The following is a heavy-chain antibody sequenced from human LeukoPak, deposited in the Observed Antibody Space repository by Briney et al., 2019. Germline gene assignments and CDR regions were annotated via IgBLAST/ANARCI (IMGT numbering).Heavy chain of an antibody. V-gene: IGHV4-4*07. J-gene: IGHJ3*02. D-gene: IGHD1-26*01. CDR3: ARHQWVPAFDI. CDR2: INSSGST. CDR1: GGSISSYY. Sequence: PSETLSLTCTVSGGSISSYYWSWVRQPAGKGLEWIGRINSSGSTNYNPSLKSRVTMSVDTSKNQFSLKLSSVTAADTAVYYCARHQWVPAFDIWGQGTMVTVSS.